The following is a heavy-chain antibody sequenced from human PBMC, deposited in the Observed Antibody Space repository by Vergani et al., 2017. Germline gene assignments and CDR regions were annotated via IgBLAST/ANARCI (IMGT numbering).Heavy chain of an antibody. CDR3: ARDSGPYAFDI. Sequence: EVQLVESGGGLVQPGGSLRLSCAASGFTFSSYSMNWVRQAPGKGLEWVSYISSSSSTIYYADSVKGRFTISRDNAKNSLYLQMNSLRAEDTAVYYCARDSGPYAFDIWGQGTMVTVSS. CDR2: ISSSSSTI. V-gene: IGHV3-48*04. CDR1: GFTFSSYS. J-gene: IGHJ3*02.